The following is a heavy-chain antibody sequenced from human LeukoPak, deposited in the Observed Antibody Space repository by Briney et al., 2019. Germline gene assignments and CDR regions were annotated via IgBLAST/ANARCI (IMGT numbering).Heavy chain of an antibody. CDR1: GGSISSGSYY. J-gene: IGHJ5*02. CDR2: IYTSGNT. Sequence: PSQTLSLTCTVSGGSISSGSYYWGWVRQPAGRGLEWIGRIYTSGNTNYNPSLKSRVTISVDTSKNQYSLKLSSVTAADTAVYYCATQSGGWNNWFDPWGQGTLVTVSS. D-gene: IGHD2-15*01. V-gene: IGHV4-61*02. CDR3: ATQSGGWNNWFDP.